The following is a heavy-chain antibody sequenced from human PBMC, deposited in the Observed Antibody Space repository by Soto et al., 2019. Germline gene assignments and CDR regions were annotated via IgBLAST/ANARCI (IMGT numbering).Heavy chain of an antibody. CDR2: IYYSGST. J-gene: IGHJ4*02. D-gene: IGHD3-3*01. CDR3: ARLRFLEWSDSDY. Sequence: NPSETLSLTCTVSGGSISSYYWSWIRQPPGKGLEWIGYIYYSGSTNYNPSLKSRVTISVDTSKNQFSLKLSSVTAADTAVYYCARLRFLEWSDSDYWGQGTLVTVSS. V-gene: IGHV4-59*08. CDR1: GGSISSYY.